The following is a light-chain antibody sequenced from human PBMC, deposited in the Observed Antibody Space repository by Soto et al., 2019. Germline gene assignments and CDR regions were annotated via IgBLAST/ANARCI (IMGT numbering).Light chain of an antibody. Sequence: EILLTQSPATISVSPGETATLSCRASQNVLSDLAWYQQKPGQAPRLLVYGATTRATDAPAKFRGRGSGTEFSLTISSLQSEDSATYYCQQYRSGPRTFGQGSKVEI. CDR1: QNVLSD. CDR2: GAT. J-gene: IGKJ1*01. V-gene: IGKV3-15*01. CDR3: QQYRSGPRT.